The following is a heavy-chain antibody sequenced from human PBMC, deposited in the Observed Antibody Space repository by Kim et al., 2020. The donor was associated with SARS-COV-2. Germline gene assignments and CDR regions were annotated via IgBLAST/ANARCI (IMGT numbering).Heavy chain of an antibody. J-gene: IGHJ6*02. Sequence: AQKFQGRVTITADKSTSTAYMELSSLRSEDTAVYYCASKAAAVDYYGMDVWGQGTTVTVSS. V-gene: IGHV1-69*02. CDR3: ASKAAAVDYYGMDV. D-gene: IGHD6-13*01.